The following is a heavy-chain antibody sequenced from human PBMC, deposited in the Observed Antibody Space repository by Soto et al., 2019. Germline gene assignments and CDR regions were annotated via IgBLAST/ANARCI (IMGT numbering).Heavy chain of an antibody. CDR3: PTITGTDFEY. J-gene: IGHJ4*02. CDR2: FDPADGET. V-gene: IGHV1-24*01. Sequence: ASVQVSCNVSGYTLTELSMHWVRHPPGNGLESMGGFDPADGETIYEKKFQGRVTVTEDTSTYTAYMELSSVSSTDTAGYYCPTITGTDFEYWGQGTLVTAAS. CDR1: GYTLTELS. D-gene: IGHD1-20*01.